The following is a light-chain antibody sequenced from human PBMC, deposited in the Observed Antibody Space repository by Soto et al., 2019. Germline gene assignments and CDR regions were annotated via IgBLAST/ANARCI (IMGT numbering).Light chain of an antibody. CDR3: QQYGSAPGT. J-gene: IGKJ2*02. Sequence: EIVLTQSPGTLSLSPGERATLSCRASQSVSRNFLAWYQQKPGQAPKLLISVASSRATGIPDRFSGSGSGTDFTLTISRLEPEDFALYSCQQYGSAPGTFGQGTKLEIK. CDR1: QSVSRNF. CDR2: VAS. V-gene: IGKV3-20*01.